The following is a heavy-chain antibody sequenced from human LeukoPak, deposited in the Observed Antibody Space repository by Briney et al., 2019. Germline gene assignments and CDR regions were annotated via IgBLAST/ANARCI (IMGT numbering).Heavy chain of an antibody. CDR2: ISAYNGNT. CDR1: GGTFSSYA. CDR3: ARGGGDSSGYSVTDFDY. D-gene: IGHD3-22*01. Sequence: VALVKVSCKASGGTFSSYAIGWVRQAPGQGLEWMGWISAYNGNTNYAQKLQGRVTMTTDTSTSTAYMELRSLRSDDTAVYYCARGGGDSSGYSVTDFDYWGQGTLVTVSS. J-gene: IGHJ4*02. V-gene: IGHV1-18*01.